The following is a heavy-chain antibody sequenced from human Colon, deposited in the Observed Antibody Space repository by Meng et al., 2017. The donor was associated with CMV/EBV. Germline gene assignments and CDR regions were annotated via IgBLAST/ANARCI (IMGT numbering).Heavy chain of an antibody. Sequence: GGSLRLSWAASRFAFSFYAMHWVRQAPGQGLEWVAAISKDGTSIYYAESVKGRFTISRDNSKNTLFLQMNSLRPEDTAIYYCARPADVLVIAKGLDYWGQGTLVTVSS. V-gene: IGHV3-30-3*01. CDR2: ISKDGTSI. D-gene: IGHD2-15*01. CDR3: ARPADVLVIAKGLDY. J-gene: IGHJ4*02. CDR1: RFAFSFYA.